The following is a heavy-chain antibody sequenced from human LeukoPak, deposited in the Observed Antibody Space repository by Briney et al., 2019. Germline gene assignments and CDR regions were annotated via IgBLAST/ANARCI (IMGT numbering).Heavy chain of an antibody. J-gene: IGHJ4*02. D-gene: IGHD4-17*01. CDR2: IIPIFGTA. CDR1: GFTFTSYD. CDR3: ARGFYGDYCLDY. Sequence: GASVRVSCRASGFTFTSYDINWVRQAPGQGLEWMGGIIPIFGTANYAQKFQGRVTITADESTSTAYMELSSLRSEDTAVYYCARGFYGDYCLDYWGQGTLVTVSS. V-gene: IGHV1-69*13.